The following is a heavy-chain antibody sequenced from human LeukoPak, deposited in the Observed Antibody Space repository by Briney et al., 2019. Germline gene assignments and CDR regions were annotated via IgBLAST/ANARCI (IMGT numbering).Heavy chain of an antibody. Sequence: SETLSLTCTVSGDSISSYYWSWIRQPPGKGLEWIGYIYYSGSTNYNPSLKSRVTISADTSKNQFSLKLSSVTAADTAVYYCARGNNYDILTGDLTAFDIWGQGTLVTVSS. D-gene: IGHD3-9*01. CDR2: IYYSGST. CDR1: GDSISSYY. CDR3: ARGNNYDILTGDLTAFDI. J-gene: IGHJ4*02. V-gene: IGHV4-59*01.